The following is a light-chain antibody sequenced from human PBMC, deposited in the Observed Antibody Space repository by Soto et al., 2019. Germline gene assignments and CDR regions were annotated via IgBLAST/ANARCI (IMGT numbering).Light chain of an antibody. Sequence: QSVLTQPASVSGSPGQSITISCTGTSSDVGGYNYVSWYQQHPGKTPKLMIYDVSNRPSGVSNRVSGSKSGNTASLTISGLQVEDEADYYCSSYTSSSIVVFGGGNKLTVL. CDR2: DVS. V-gene: IGLV2-14*01. J-gene: IGLJ2*01. CDR3: SSYTSSSIVV. CDR1: SSDVGGYNY.